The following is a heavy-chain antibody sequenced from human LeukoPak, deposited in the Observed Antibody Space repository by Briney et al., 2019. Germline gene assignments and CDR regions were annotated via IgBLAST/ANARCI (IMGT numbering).Heavy chain of an antibody. Sequence: SLRLSCAGSGFMFNNYAMHWVRQPPGKGLEWIGEIYHSGSTNYNPSLKSRVTISVDKSKNQFSLKLTSVTAADTAVYYCASCEAPITPPPYGFDVWGQGTEVTVS. CDR2: IYHSGST. CDR1: GFMFNNYA. CDR3: ASCEAPITPPPYGFDV. D-gene: IGHD5-12*01. V-gene: IGHV4-4*02. J-gene: IGHJ6*02.